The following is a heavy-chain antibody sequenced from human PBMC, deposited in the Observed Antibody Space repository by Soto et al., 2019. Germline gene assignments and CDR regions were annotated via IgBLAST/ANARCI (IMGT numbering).Heavy chain of an antibody. D-gene: IGHD1-20*01. CDR3: ARNNWNDVFWFDP. CDR1: GGSIGSYY. CDR2: IYYNGNT. Sequence: LETLSLTCTVSGGSIGSYYWSWIRQPPGKGLEWIGYIYYNGNTNYNPSLKSRVTISVDTSKNQFSLNLRSVTAADTAVYFCARNNWNDVFWFDPWGQGTLVTVSS. V-gene: IGHV4-59*01. J-gene: IGHJ5*02.